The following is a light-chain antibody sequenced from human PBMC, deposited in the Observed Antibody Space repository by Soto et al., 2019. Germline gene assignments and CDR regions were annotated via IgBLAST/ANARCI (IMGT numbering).Light chain of an antibody. CDR1: QSVGNNF. J-gene: IGKJ4*01. CDR2: HAS. V-gene: IGKV3-20*01. CDR3: HQYASSPLT. Sequence: EIVLTQSPGTLSLCPGERAALSCRASQSVGNNFLGWYQQKPGQSPRLLIYHASNRATGIPDRFSGTASGTDFTLTISRLEPEDFAVYYCHQYASSPLTFGGGTKVEIK.